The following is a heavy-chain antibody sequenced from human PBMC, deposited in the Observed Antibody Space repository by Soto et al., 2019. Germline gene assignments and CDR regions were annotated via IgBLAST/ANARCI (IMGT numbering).Heavy chain of an antibody. CDR2: MYYSGTT. Sequence: QLQLQESGPGLVKPSETLSLTCTVSGGSISSSDFYWGWLRQTPGKGLEFIGSMYYSGTTYSNPSLKSRVTISVDTSKNQFTLKLISVTAADTAVYYCAVVDSTGNWFDPWGEGALVTVSS. J-gene: IGHJ5*02. V-gene: IGHV4-39*01. D-gene: IGHD6-25*01. CDR1: GGSISSSDFY. CDR3: AVVDSTGNWFDP.